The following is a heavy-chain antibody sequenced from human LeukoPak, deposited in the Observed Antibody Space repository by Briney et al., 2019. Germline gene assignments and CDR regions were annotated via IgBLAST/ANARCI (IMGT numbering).Heavy chain of an antibody. V-gene: IGHV3-74*01. Sequence: GGSLRLSCAASGFTFSSYWMHWVRHAPGKGLVWVSRINSDGSSTDYADSVKGRFTISRDNAKDTLYLQMNSLRAEDTAVYYCARVGSGNYYAYWGQGTLVTVSS. CDR3: ARVGSGNYYAY. CDR1: GFTFSSYW. J-gene: IGHJ4*02. CDR2: INSDGSST. D-gene: IGHD3-10*01.